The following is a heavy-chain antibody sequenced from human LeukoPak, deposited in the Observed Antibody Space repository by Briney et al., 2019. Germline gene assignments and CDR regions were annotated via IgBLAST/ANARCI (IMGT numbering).Heavy chain of an antibody. J-gene: IGHJ6*02. D-gene: IGHD4-4*01. CDR1: GGSISSGVYY. CDR2: IYYSGST. Sequence: SETLSLTCTVSGGSISSGVYYWSWIRQHPGKGLEWIGYIYYSGSTYYNPSLKSRVTISVDTSKNQFSLKLSSVTAADTAVYYCARGYSPYGMDVWGQGTTVTVSS. CDR3: ARGYSPYGMDV. V-gene: IGHV4-31*03.